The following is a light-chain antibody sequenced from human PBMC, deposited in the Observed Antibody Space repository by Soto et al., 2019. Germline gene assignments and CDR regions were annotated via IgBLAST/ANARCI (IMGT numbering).Light chain of an antibody. Sequence: DIQMTQSPSSLSASVGYRFTITCRGSQGIRNDLGWYQQKPGKAPKLLIYDVSSLQSGVPSRFSGSGSGTEFTLTISSLQPDDFATYYCQHYKMYSPWTFGQGTKV. CDR2: DVS. V-gene: IGKV1-17*01. CDR1: QGIRND. CDR3: QHYKMYSPWT. J-gene: IGKJ1*01.